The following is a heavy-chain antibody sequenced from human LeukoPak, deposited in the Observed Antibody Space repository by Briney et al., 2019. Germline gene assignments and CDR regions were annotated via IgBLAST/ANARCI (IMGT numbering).Heavy chain of an antibody. D-gene: IGHD3-10*01. J-gene: IGHJ4*02. CDR2: KKEDGTEK. CDR1: GFTFSNYW. CDR3: AKYYYISGTYQAFDY. Sequence: GGSLRLSCAASGFTFSNYWMSWVRQAPGKGLEWVANKKEDGTEKYYVDSVKGRFTISRDNAKNSLYLQMASLRAEDTAVYYCAKYYYISGTYQAFDYWGQGTLVTVSS. V-gene: IGHV3-7*02.